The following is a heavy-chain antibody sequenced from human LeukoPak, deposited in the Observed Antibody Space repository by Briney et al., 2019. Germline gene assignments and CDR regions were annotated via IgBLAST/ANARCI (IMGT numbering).Heavy chain of an antibody. CDR2: IWYDGSNK. D-gene: IGHD3-3*01. J-gene: IGHJ3*02. V-gene: IGHV3-33*01. CDR3: ARGRFLEWSHRGAFDI. CDR1: GFTFSSYG. Sequence: GGSLRLSCAASGFTFSSYGMHWVRQAPGKGLEWVAVIWYDGSNKYYADCVKGRLTISRDHSKNTLYLQMNSLRAEETAVYFCARGRFLEWSHRGAFDIWGQGTMVTVSS.